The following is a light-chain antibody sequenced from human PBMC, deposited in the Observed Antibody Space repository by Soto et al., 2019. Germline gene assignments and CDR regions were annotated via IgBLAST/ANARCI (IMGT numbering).Light chain of an antibody. CDR2: DTS. J-gene: IGLJ2*01. V-gene: IGLV7-46*01. CDR3: LLSFGGARRV. CDR1: TGAVTNGHY. Sequence: QAVVTQEPSRTVSPGGTVTLTCASSTGAVTNGHYPYWFQQKPGQAPRTPIYDTSNKHSWTPARFSGSLLGGKPVLTLSGAQPEDEADYFCLLSFGGARRVFGGGTKLTVL.